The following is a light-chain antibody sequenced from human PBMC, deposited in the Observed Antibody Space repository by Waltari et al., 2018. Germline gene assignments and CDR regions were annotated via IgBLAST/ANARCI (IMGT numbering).Light chain of an antibody. Sequence: QSALTQPPSASGSPGQSVTISCTGTNSDVGGYNFVSWYQHHPGKAPKLIIYEVSNRPAGVPDRFSGSKSGNTASLTVSGLQAADEADYLCSSYAGSNNSVFGTGTKVTVL. J-gene: IGLJ1*01. CDR2: EVS. CDR1: NSDVGGYNF. V-gene: IGLV2-8*01. CDR3: SSYAGSNNSV.